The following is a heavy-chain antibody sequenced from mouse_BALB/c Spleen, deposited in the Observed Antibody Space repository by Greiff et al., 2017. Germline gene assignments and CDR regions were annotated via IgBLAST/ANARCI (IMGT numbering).Heavy chain of an antibody. CDR1: GYTFTSYW. J-gene: IGHJ4*01. CDR3: TRRDHTVEARDYYAMDY. Sequence: LQQPGSELVRPGASVKLSCKASGYTFTSYWMHWVKQRPGQGLEWIGNIYPGSGSTNYDEKFKSKATLTVDTSSSTAYMQLSSLTSEDSAVYYCTRRDHTVEARDYYAMDYWGQGTSVTVSA. V-gene: IGHV1S22*01. D-gene: IGHD1-1*01. CDR2: IYPGSGST.